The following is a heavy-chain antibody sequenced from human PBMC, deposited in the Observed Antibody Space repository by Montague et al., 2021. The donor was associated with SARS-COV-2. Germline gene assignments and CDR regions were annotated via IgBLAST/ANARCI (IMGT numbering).Heavy chain of an antibody. CDR1: GGSISSGSYY. CDR2: IYTSGST. Sequence: TLSLTCTVSGGSISSGSYYWSWIRQPAGKGLEWIGRIYTSGSTNYXPSLKSRVTISVDTSKNQFSLKLSSVTAADTAVYYCASGIAATYYYYMDVWGKGTTVTVSS. D-gene: IGHD6-13*01. J-gene: IGHJ6*03. CDR3: ASGIAATYYYYMDV. V-gene: IGHV4-61*02.